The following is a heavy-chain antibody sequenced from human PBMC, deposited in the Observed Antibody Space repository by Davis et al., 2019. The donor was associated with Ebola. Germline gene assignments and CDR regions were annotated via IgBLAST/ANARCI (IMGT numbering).Heavy chain of an antibody. CDR2: IYYSGST. D-gene: IGHD2-15*01. V-gene: IGHV4-59*01. Sequence: SETLSLTCTVSGGSISSYYWSWIRQPPGKGLEWIGYIYYSGSTYYNPSLKSRVTISVDTSKNQFSLKLSSVTAADTAVYYCARDIVVVVAGLNWFDPWGQGTLVTVSS. CDR3: ARDIVVVVAGLNWFDP. CDR1: GGSISSYY. J-gene: IGHJ5*02.